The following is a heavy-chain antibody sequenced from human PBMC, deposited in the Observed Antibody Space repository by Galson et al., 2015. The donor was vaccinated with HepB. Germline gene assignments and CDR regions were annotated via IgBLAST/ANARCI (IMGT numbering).Heavy chain of an antibody. D-gene: IGHD6-19*01. V-gene: IGHV4-34*01. J-gene: IGHJ6*02. CDR1: GGSFSGYY. CDR2: INHSGST. Sequence: ETLSLTCAVYGGSFSGYYWSWIRQPPGKGLEWIGEINHSGSTNYNPSLKSRVSISVDTSKNQFSLKLSSVTAADTAVYYCARASWLVLSLYYYYYGMDVWGQGTTVTVSS. CDR3: ARASWLVLSLYYYYYGMDV.